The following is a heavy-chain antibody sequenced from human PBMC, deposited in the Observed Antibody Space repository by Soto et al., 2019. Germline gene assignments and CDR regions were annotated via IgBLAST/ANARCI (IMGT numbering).Heavy chain of an antibody. Sequence: WETLSLTCTVSGGSISSYYWSWIRQPAGKGLEWIGRIYTSGSTNYNPSLKSRVTMSVDTSKNQFSLKLSSVTAADTAVYYCARERRYYDSSGYYYPSGMDVWGQGTTVTVSS. CDR3: ARERRYYDSSGYYYPSGMDV. CDR1: GGSISSYY. CDR2: IYTSGST. D-gene: IGHD3-22*01. V-gene: IGHV4-4*07. J-gene: IGHJ6*02.